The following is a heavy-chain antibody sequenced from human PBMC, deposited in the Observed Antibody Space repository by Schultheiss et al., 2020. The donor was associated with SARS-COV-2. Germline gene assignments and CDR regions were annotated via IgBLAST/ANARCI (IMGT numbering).Heavy chain of an antibody. Sequence: GESLKISCAASGFTFSSYWMSWVRQAPGKGLEWVANIKQDGSEKYYVDSVKGRFTISRDNAENSLHLQMNSLRAEDTAVYYCAIEGVGATMEDYRYGIDVWGQGTTVTVSS. J-gene: IGHJ6*02. CDR2: IKQDGSEK. CDR3: AIEGVGATMEDYRYGIDV. CDR1: GFTFSSYW. V-gene: IGHV3-7*01. D-gene: IGHD1-26*01.